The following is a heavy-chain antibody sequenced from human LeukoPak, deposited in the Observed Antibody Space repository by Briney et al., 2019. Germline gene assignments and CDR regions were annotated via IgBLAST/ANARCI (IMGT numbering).Heavy chain of an antibody. CDR1: GGSISSYY. D-gene: IGHD6-13*01. CDR3: ARGWSSSWLYFDY. J-gene: IGHJ4*02. CDR2: IYTSGST. V-gene: IGHV4-4*09. Sequence: SETLSLTCTVSGGSISSYYWSWIRQPPGKGLEWIGYIYTSGSTNYNPSLKRRVTISVDTSKNQFSLKLSSVTAADTAVYYCARGWSSSWLYFDYWGQGTLVTVSS.